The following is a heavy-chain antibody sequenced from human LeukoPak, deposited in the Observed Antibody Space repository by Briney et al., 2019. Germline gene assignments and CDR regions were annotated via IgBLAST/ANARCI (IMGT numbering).Heavy chain of an antibody. Sequence: ASVKVSCTASGYTFTGYYIHWVRQAPGQGLEWMGRINPSSGVTTYVQKFQGRVTMTRDTSISTAYMELSRLRSDDTAVYYCATRGGANTLNYWGQGTLVTVSS. D-gene: IGHD4/OR15-4a*01. CDR3: ATRGGANTLNY. J-gene: IGHJ4*02. CDR1: GYTFTGYY. CDR2: INPSSGVT. V-gene: IGHV1-2*06.